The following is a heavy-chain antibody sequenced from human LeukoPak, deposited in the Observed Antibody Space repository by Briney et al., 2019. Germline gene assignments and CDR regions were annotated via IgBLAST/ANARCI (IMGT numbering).Heavy chain of an antibody. CDR1: GFNVSSYF. CDR3: ASGLDMAY. CDR2: ISSSSSTI. V-gene: IGHV3-48*02. D-gene: IGHD2-2*03. Sequence: GGSLTLSCAASGFNVSSYFMSWVRQAPGKGLEWVSYISSSSSTIYYADSVKGRFTISRDNAKNSLYLQMNSLRDEDTAVYYCASGLDMAYWGQGTLVTVSS. J-gene: IGHJ4*02.